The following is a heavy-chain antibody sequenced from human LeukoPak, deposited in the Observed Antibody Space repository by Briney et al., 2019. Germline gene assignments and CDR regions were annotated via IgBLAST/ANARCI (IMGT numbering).Heavy chain of an antibody. Sequence: SETLSLTCTVSGGSISSYYWSWLRQPPGKGLEWIGYIYYSGSTNYNPSLKSRVTISVDTSKNQLSLKLSSVTAADTAVYYCATTTIRLGYWGQGTLVTVSS. CDR3: ATTTIRLGY. CDR2: IYYSGST. J-gene: IGHJ4*02. D-gene: IGHD1-1*01. CDR1: GGSISSYY. V-gene: IGHV4-59*08.